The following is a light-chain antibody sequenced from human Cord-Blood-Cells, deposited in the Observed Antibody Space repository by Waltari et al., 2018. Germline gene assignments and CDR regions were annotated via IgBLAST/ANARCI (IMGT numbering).Light chain of an antibody. Sequence: QSALTQPASVSGSPGQSITISCTGTSSDVGGYNYVSWYQQHPGKAPKLMIYDVSKRRSGVSNRFSGSKSGNTASLTISGLQAEDDADYYCSSYTSSSTWVFGGGTKLTVL. J-gene: IGLJ3*02. V-gene: IGLV2-14*01. CDR1: SSDVGGYNY. CDR2: DVS. CDR3: SSYTSSSTWV.